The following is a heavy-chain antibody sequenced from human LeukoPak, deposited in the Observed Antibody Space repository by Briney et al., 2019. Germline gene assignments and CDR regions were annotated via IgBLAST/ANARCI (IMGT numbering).Heavy chain of an antibody. V-gene: IGHV3-53*01. CDR1: GFTFFTYT. CDR2: IYSGGST. CDR3: ASQRYYYYYMDV. J-gene: IGHJ6*03. Sequence: PGGSLRLSCAASGFTFFTYTMSWVRQAPGKGLEWVSVIYSGGSTYYADSVKGRFTISRDNSKNTLYLQMNSLRAEDTAVYYCASQRYYYYYMDVWGKGTTVTVSS.